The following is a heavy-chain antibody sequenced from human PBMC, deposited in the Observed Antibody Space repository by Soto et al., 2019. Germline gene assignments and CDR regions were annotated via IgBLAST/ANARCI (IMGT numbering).Heavy chain of an antibody. CDR1: GGSISSYY. J-gene: IGHJ6*02. CDR3: ARSQPYYAILNGYYSAYYYYGMDV. V-gene: IGHV4-4*07. Sequence: PSETLSLTCTVSGGSISSYYWSWFLQPAGKGLEWIGRIYTRGSTNYNPSFKSRVTMSVDTSKNQFSLKLSSVTAADTAVYYCARSQPYYAILNGYYSAYYYYGMDVWGQGTTVTVSS. D-gene: IGHD3-9*01. CDR2: IYTRGST.